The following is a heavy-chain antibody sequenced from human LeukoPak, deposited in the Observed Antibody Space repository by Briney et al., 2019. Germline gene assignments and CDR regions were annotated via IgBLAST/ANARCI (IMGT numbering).Heavy chain of an antibody. D-gene: IGHD5-12*01. CDR3: ARVDGWAYSGYDAFAFLRAP. J-gene: IGHJ5*02. CDR1: GFTFSTYW. CDR2: VSHTGST. V-gene: IGHV4-34*01. Sequence: GSLRLSCAASGFTFSTYWMSWIRQPPGKGLEWIGRVSHTGSTDYNPSLRSRVIVSVDTSKDQFSLKLSSVTAADTAVYYCARVDGWAYSGYDAFAFLRAPWGQGTLVTVSS.